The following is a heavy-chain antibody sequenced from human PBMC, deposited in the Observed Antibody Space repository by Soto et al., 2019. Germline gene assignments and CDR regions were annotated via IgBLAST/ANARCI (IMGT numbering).Heavy chain of an antibody. J-gene: IGHJ4*02. CDR1: GFTFSSYA. Sequence: QVQLVESGGGVVQPGRSLRLSCAASGFTFSSYARHWVRQAPGKGLEWVAVISYDGSNKYYADSVKGRFTISRDNSKNTLYLQMNSLRAEGTAVYYCARDRAGSGWYYFDYWGQGTLVTVSS. V-gene: IGHV3-30-3*01. CDR3: ARDRAGSGWYYFDY. D-gene: IGHD2-15*01. CDR2: ISYDGSNK.